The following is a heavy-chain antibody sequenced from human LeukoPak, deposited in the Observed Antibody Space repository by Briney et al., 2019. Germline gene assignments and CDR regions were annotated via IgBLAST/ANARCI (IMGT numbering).Heavy chain of an antibody. CDR1: GFTFSSHW. J-gene: IGHJ4*02. CDR2: IKQDGSEK. CDR3: ARDPGTLRFPDY. D-gene: IGHD4-17*01. V-gene: IGHV3-7*01. Sequence: GGSLRLSCTVGGFTFSSHWMSWVRQAPGKGLEWVANIKQDGSEKYYVDSVKGRFTISRDNAKNSLYLQVSSLRDEDTALYYCARDPGTLRFPDYWGQGTLVTVSS.